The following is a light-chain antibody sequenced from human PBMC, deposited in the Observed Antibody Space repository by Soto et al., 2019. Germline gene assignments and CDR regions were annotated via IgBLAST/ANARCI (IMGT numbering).Light chain of an antibody. V-gene: IGKV3-15*01. CDR1: QSVRNN. Sequence: EIVMTQSPPTLSVSPGERVTLSCRASQSVRNNFAWYQQKPGQAPRLLISDASTRATGIPARFSGSGSGTEFTLTISGLQSEDFAVYYGQQCNSWPYTFGQGTKLE. J-gene: IGKJ2*01. CDR2: DAS. CDR3: QQCNSWPYT.